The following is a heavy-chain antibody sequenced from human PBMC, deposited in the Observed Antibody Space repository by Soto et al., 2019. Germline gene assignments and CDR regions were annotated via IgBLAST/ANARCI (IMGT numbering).Heavy chain of an antibody. D-gene: IGHD3-3*01. Sequence: EVQLLEPGGGLAQPGGSLRLSCAASGFTFSSYAMSWVRQGPGKGLEWVSAISGSGASTFYTDSVKGRFTVSRDNSKNTLYLQMNSLRAEDTAVYYCAKATIRFLDTYGMDVWGQGTTVAVSS. CDR2: ISGSGAST. CDR1: GFTFSSYA. CDR3: AKATIRFLDTYGMDV. J-gene: IGHJ6*02. V-gene: IGHV3-23*01.